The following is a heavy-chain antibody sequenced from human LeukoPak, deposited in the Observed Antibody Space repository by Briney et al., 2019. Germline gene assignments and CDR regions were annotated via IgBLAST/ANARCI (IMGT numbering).Heavy chain of an antibody. J-gene: IGHJ4*02. CDR1: GGSFSGYY. CDR2: INHSGNA. Sequence: PSETLSLTCAVSGGSFSGYYWTWIRQPPGKGLEWIGEINHSGNANYNPSLKSRVTISLDMSENHFSLKLTSVTAADTAVYYCARGPAYDYGGNGCFDYWGQGTLVTVSS. D-gene: IGHD4-23*01. CDR3: ARGPAYDYGGNGCFDY. V-gene: IGHV4-34*01.